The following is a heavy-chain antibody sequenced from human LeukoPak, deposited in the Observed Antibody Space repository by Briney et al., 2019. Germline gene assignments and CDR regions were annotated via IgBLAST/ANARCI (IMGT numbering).Heavy chain of an antibody. CDR1: GFSFSTYN. CDR3: AKDQGSGAFDY. V-gene: IGHV3-30*02. CDR2: IRNDGSNK. J-gene: IGHJ4*02. Sequence: GGSLRLSCAASGFSFSTYNMNWVRQAPGTGLDWVAFIRNDGSNKYYADSVKGRFTISRDNSKNTLYLQMNSLRGEDTAVYYCAKDQGSGAFDYWGQGTLVTVSS. D-gene: IGHD6-19*01.